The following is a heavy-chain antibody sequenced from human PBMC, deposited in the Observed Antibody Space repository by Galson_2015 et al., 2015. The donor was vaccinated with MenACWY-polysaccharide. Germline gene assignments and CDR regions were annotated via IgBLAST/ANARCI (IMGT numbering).Heavy chain of an antibody. D-gene: IGHD3-22*01. V-gene: IGHV3-43*02. CDR3: AKTSSSGFGYLDC. CDR2: ISGDGDTT. J-gene: IGHJ4*02. CDR1: GFTFDDYA. Sequence: SLRLSCAASGFTFDDYAMHWVRQAPGKGLEWVSLISGDGDTTYYADSVKGRFTISRDNSEKSLYLQMSSLRAEDTALYYCAKTSSSGFGYLDCWGQGTLVTVSS.